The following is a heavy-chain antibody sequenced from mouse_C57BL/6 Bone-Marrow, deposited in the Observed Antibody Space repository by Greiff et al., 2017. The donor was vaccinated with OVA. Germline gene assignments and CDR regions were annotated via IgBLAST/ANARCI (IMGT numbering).Heavy chain of an antibody. J-gene: IGHJ1*03. V-gene: IGHV5-15*01. CDR1: GFTFSDYG. CDR2: ISNLAYSI. CDR3: ARGNWDWYFDV. D-gene: IGHD4-1*01. Sequence: EVMLVESGGGLVQPGGSLKLSCAASGFTFSDYGMAWVRQAPRTGPEWVAFISNLAYSIYYADTVTGRFTISRENAKNTLYLEMSSLRAEDTAMYYCARGNWDWYFDVWGTGTTVTVSS.